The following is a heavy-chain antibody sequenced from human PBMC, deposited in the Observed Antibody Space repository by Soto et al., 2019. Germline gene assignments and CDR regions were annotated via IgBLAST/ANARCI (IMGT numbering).Heavy chain of an antibody. CDR1: GFTFSSYW. J-gene: IGHJ3*02. D-gene: IGHD3-3*01. Sequence: GGSLRLSCAASGFTFSSYWMSWVRQAPGKGLEWVSVIYSGGSTYYADSVKGRFTISRDNSKNTLFLQMNSLRAEDTAVYYCARERITIFGVVIDRAVGAFDIWGQGTMVTVSS. CDR3: ARERITIFGVVIDRAVGAFDI. V-gene: IGHV3-66*01. CDR2: IYSGGST.